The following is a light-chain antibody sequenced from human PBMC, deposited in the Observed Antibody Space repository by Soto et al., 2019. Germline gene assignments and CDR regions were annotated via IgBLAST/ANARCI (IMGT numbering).Light chain of an antibody. CDR3: QQYNNWWT. J-gene: IGKJ1*01. V-gene: IGKV3D-15*01. Sequence: RVMTQSPDTLSVSPGERATLSCRASETVRSNLAWYQQKPGQAPRLLIYAASTRATGIPARFIGNGSGTEFTLTIGSLQSEDFAVYYCQQYNNWWTFGQGTKVEIK. CDR1: ETVRSN. CDR2: AAS.